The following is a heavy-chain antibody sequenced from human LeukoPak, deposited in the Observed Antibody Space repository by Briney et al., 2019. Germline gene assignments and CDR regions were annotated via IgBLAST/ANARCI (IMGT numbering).Heavy chain of an antibody. CDR3: AREGTHYYDSSGYLMYYMDV. Sequence: ASVKVSCKASGYTFTSYYMHWVRQAPGQGLEWMGIINPSGGSTSYAQKFQGRVTMTRDTSTSTVYMELSSLRSEDTAVYYCAREGTHYYDSSGYLMYYMDVWGKGTTVTVSS. CDR1: GYTFTSYY. V-gene: IGHV1-46*01. J-gene: IGHJ6*03. CDR2: INPSGGST. D-gene: IGHD3-22*01.